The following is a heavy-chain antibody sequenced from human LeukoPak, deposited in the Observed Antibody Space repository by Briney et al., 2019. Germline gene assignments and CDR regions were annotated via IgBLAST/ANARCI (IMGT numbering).Heavy chain of an antibody. J-gene: IGHJ4*02. CDR3: ARDLLGWELHYFDY. CDR1: GFTFSNYG. CDR2: IRFDGTNK. V-gene: IGHV3-30*02. Sequence: GGSLRLSCAASGFTFSNYGMHWVRQAPGKGLEWVAFIRFDGTNKFYADSVKGRFTISRDNAKNSLYLQMNSLRAEDTAVYYRARDLLGWELHYFDYWGQGTLVTVSS. D-gene: IGHD1-26*01.